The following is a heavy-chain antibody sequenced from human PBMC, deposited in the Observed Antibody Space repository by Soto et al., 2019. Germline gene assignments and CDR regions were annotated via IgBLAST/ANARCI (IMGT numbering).Heavy chain of an antibody. CDR1: GFTVRNNY. D-gene: IGHD5-12*01. Sequence: VGSLRISCTASGFTVRNNYMSWVRQAAGKGLEWVSVIYGGGSTDYADSVKGRFIISRDNSKNTLYLQMNSLRAEDTAVYYCARAQDGYNFLYGPTWGQGTQVTVSS. J-gene: IGHJ5*02. V-gene: IGHV3-53*03. CDR2: IYGGGST. CDR3: ARAQDGYNFLYGPT.